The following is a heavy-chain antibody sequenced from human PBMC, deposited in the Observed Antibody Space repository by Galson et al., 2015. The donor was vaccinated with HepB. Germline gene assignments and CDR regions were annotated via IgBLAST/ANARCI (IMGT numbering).Heavy chain of an antibody. J-gene: IGHJ4*02. CDR3: AREDNWNYWVY. CDR2: ISYDGSDT. D-gene: IGHD1-7*01. CDR1: GFTFANYG. Sequence: SLRLSCAASGFTFANYGLHWVRQAPGKGLEWVAIISYDGSDTKYADSVEGRFTVSRDNSKNTLYLQLHSVRTEDTAVYYCAREDNWNYWVYWGQGTLVTVSS. V-gene: IGHV3-30*03.